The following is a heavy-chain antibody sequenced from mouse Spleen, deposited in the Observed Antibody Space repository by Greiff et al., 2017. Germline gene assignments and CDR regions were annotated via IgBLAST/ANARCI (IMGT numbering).Heavy chain of an antibody. Sequence: EVQLVESGAELVRPGASVKLSCTASGFTFNDDYMHWVKQSPEKGLEWIAWIDPENGDTEYASNFQGKATFTVDTSSNTSYLRLSSLTSEDTAVYYCTTGGFAYWGQGTLVTVSA. CDR3: TTGGFAY. CDR2: IDPENGDT. V-gene: IGHV14-4*01. CDR1: GFTFNDDY. J-gene: IGHJ3*01.